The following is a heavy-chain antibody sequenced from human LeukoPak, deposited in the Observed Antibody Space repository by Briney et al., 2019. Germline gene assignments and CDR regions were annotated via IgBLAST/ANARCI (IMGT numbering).Heavy chain of an antibody. CDR1: GFTFSSYG. CDR3: TTDRGNWKVRLFDY. Sequence: SGGSLRLSCAASGFTFSSYGMHWVRQAPGKGLEWVGVISYDGSNKYYADSVKGRFTISRDNSKNTLYLQMNSLRAEDTAVYYCTTDRGNWKVRLFDYWGQGTLVTVSS. D-gene: IGHD1-20*01. J-gene: IGHJ4*02. V-gene: IGHV3-30*03. CDR2: ISYDGSNK.